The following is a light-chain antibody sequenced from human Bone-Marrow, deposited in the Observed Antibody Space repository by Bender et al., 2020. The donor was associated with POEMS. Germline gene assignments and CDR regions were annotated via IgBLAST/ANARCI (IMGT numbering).Light chain of an antibody. J-gene: IGLJ2*01. CDR2: EGS. Sequence: QSALTQPASVSGSPGQSITISCTGTSSDVGSYNFVSWYQHHPGKAPKVIIYEGSQRPSGIPERFSGSSSGTTVTLTISGAQVEDEADYYCYSAADNSMIFGGGTKLTVL. CDR3: YSAADNSMI. V-gene: IGLV2-23*01. CDR1: SSDVGSYNF.